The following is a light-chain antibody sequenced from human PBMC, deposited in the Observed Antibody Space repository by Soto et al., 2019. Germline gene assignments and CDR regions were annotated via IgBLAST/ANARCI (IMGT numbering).Light chain of an antibody. CDR1: QSVSTSY. Sequence: EIVFTQSPGTLYLSPGERATLSCRASQSVSTSYLVWYQHKPGQAPRLFIYGTSSRETGIPDRFSGSGSGTECTLTISRLEPEDFEVYYCQQYDRSPWTFGQGTKVDIK. CDR3: QQYDRSPWT. CDR2: GTS. J-gene: IGKJ1*01. V-gene: IGKV3-20*01.